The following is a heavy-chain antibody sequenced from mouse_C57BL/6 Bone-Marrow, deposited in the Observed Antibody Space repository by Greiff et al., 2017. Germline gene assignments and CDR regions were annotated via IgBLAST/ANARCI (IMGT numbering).Heavy chain of an antibody. D-gene: IGHD1-1*01. J-gene: IGHJ2*01. CDR3: ARPSLTTVLFAY. Sequence: EVMLVESGGDLVKPGGSLKLSCAASGFTFSSYGMSWVRQTPDKRLEWVATISSGGSYTYYPDSVKGRFTISRDNAKNTLYLQMSSLKSEDTAMYYCARPSLTTVLFAYWGQGTTLTVSA. V-gene: IGHV5-6*01. CDR1: GFTFSSYG. CDR2: ISSGGSYT.